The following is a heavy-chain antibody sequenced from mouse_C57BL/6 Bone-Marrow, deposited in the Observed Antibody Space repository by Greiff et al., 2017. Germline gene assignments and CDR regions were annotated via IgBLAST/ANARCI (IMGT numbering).Heavy chain of an antibody. Sequence: VQLKQSGPVLVKPGPSVKISCKASGFTFTDYYMHWVKQSHGKSLEWIGLVYPYNGGTSHNQKFKGEAKLTVDTSSSTAYMELNSLTSEDSSVYYCVYDGFYYYARDYWGQGTSFTVSS. D-gene: IGHD2-3*01. CDR3: VYDGFYYYARDY. V-gene: IGHV1-36*01. CDR1: GFTFTDYY. J-gene: IGHJ4*01. CDR2: VYPYNGGT.